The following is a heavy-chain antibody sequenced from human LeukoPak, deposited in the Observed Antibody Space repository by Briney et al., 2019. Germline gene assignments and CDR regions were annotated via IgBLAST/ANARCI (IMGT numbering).Heavy chain of an antibody. Sequence: SQTLSLTCTVSGGSISSGGYYWSWIRQHPGKGLEWIGYIYYSGSTYYNPSLKSRVTISVDTSKNQFSLKLSSVTTADTAVYYCARALSGSYSDYFDYWGQGTLVTVSS. CDR1: GGSISSGGYY. CDR2: IYYSGST. J-gene: IGHJ4*02. D-gene: IGHD1-26*01. CDR3: ARALSGSYSDYFDY. V-gene: IGHV4-31*03.